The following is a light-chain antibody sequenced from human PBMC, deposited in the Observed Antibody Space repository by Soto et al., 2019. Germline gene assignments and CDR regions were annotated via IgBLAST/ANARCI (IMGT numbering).Light chain of an antibody. CDR2: KAS. J-gene: IGKJ5*01. Sequence: DIQMTQSPSTLSGSVLYRVTITFLASQTISSWLAWYQQKPGKAPKLLIYKASTLKSGVPSRFSGSGSGTDFTLTISSLEPEDFAVYYCQQRSNWPITFGQGTRLEIK. V-gene: IGKV1-5*03. CDR1: QTISSW. CDR3: QQRSNWPIT.